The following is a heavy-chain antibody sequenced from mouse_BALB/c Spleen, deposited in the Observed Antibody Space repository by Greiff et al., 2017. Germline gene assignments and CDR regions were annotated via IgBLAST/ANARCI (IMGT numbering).Heavy chain of an antibody. J-gene: IGHJ4*01. Sequence: VQLQQSGAELVKPGASVKLSCTASGFNIKDTYMHWVKQRPEQGLEWIGRIDPSNGNTKYDPKFQGKATITADTSSNTAYLQLSSLTSEDTAVYYGVSIYDGYYEDAMDYWGQGTSVTGSS. D-gene: IGHD2-3*01. CDR1: GFNIKDTY. V-gene: IGHV14-3*02. CDR2: IDPSNGNT. CDR3: VSIYDGYYEDAMDY.